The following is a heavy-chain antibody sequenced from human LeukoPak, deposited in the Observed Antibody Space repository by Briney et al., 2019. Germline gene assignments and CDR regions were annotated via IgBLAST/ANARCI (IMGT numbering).Heavy chain of an antibody. CDR2: IPYDGSNK. CDR1: GFTFSSYG. Sequence: GGSLRLSCAASGFTFSSYGMHWVRQAPGKGLEWVAVIPYDGSNKYYADSVKGRFTISRDNSKNTLYLQMNSLRAEDTAVYYCAKSRGHNYFDYWGQGTLVTVSS. CDR3: AKSRGHNYFDY. V-gene: IGHV3-30*18. J-gene: IGHJ4*02. D-gene: IGHD2-15*01.